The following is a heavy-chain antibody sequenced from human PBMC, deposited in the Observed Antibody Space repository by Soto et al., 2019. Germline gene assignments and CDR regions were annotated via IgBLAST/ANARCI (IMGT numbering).Heavy chain of an antibody. V-gene: IGHV3-53*01. CDR2: IYTDLRT. Sequence: PVGCVIRSCTASGFTVSRSFMGWVLQAPGKGLEWVSVIYTDLRTYYADSVKGRFTISRDDSKNKVYLQMNSMRADDTALYYCARDPERNRRVAFDIWGQGTMVTVSS. J-gene: IGHJ3*02. CDR3: ARDPERNRRVAFDI. CDR1: GFTVSRSF.